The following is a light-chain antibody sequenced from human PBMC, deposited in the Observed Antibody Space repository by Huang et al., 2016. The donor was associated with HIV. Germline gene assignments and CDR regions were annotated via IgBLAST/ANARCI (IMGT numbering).Light chain of an antibody. CDR3: HHYGGSPQT. J-gene: IGKJ1*01. CDR2: GAA. CDR1: QSVSSSY. Sequence: EIVLTQSPGTLSLSPGERATLSCRASQSVSSSYLAWYQQKPGQAPRLLIYGAASRATGIPDRFSGRGSGTDFTLTISRLEPEDFAVYYCHHYGGSPQTFGQGTKVEIK. V-gene: IGKV3-20*01.